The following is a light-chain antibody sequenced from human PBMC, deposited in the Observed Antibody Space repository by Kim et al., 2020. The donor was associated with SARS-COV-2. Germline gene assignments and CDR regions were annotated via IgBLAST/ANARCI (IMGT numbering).Light chain of an antibody. CDR1: QSVSNN. CDR3: HQYNDWPPGDT. CDR2: GAS. Sequence: PGERATLACRASQSVSNNLAWYQLKPGQAPRLRIYGASTRATGTPARFSGSGSGTDFTLTVSSLQSEDFAVYYCHQYNDWPPGDTFGQGTKLEI. V-gene: IGKV3-15*01. J-gene: IGKJ2*01.